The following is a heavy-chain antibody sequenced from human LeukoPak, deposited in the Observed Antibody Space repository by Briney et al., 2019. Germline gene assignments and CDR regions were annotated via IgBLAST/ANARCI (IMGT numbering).Heavy chain of an antibody. V-gene: IGHV3-21*01. J-gene: IGHJ4*02. CDR3: ARDLGYSGYDFWGY. CDR2: ISSSSSYI. CDR1: GFTFSSYS. D-gene: IGHD5-12*01. Sequence: GGSLRLSCAASGFTFSSYSMNWVRQAPGKGLEWVSSISSSSSYIYYADSVKGRFTISRDNAKNSLYLQMSSLRAEDTAVYYCARDLGYSGYDFWGYWGQGTLVTVSS.